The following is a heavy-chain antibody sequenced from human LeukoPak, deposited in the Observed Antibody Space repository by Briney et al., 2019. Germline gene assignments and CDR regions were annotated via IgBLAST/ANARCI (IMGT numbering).Heavy chain of an antibody. J-gene: IGHJ4*02. V-gene: IGHV3-7*01. CDR3: ARDAGYGYDRFDY. CDR1: GFIFSNYW. CDR2: IKEDGSDK. Sequence: GGSLRLSCEATGFIFSNYWMAWARQAPGKGLEWVANIKEDGSDKNYVESMKGRFTISRDNAKNSLYLQMNSLRVEDTAVYYCARDAGYGYDRFDYWGQGTQVTVSS. D-gene: IGHD5-18*01.